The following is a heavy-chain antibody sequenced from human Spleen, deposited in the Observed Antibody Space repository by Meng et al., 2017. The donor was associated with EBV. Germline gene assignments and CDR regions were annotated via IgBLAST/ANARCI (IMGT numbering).Heavy chain of an antibody. CDR3: ASSLYSSSRVNWFDP. CDR2: IFFGGST. V-gene: IGHV4-30-4*01. CDR1: GGSISSGDYY. J-gene: IGHJ5*02. D-gene: IGHD6-13*01. Sequence: HVRLQESGPGLVKPSQTLSLTCSVSGGSISSGDYYWSWIRQPPGTGLEWIGYIFFGGSTNYNPSLKSQVTMSVDTSKNQFSLKLSSVTAADTAVYYCASSLYSSSRVNWFDPWGQGALVTVSS.